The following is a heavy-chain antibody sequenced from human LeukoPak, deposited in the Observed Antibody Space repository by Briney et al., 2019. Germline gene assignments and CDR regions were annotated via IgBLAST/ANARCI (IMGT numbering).Heavy chain of an antibody. CDR3: ARNSGWYSFDS. D-gene: IGHD6-19*01. J-gene: IGHJ4*02. Sequence: PGRSLRLSCAASGLTFSSYAMHWVRQAPGKGLEWVAVISYDGSNKYYADSVKGRFTISRDNSKNTLYLQMNSLRAEDTAVYYCARNSGWYSFDSWGQGILVTVSS. V-gene: IGHV3-30-3*01. CDR2: ISYDGSNK. CDR1: GLTFSSYA.